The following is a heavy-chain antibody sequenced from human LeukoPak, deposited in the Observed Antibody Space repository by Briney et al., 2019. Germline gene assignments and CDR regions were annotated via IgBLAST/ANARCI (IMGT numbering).Heavy chain of an antibody. CDR3: AREEDRFDP. J-gene: IGHJ5*02. CDR1: GGTFSSYT. V-gene: IGHV1-69*02. CDR2: IIPILGIA. Sequence: ASVKVSCKASGGTFSSYTISWVRQAPGQGLEWMGRIIPILGIANYAQKFQGRVTITAYTPTSTAYMDLSRLRSEDTAVYYCAREEDRFDPWGQRTLVSVSS.